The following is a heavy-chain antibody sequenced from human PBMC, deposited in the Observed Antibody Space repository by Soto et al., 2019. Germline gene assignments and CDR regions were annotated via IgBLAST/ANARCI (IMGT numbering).Heavy chain of an antibody. CDR2: IIPILGIA. D-gene: IGHD2-2*01. CDR1: GGSLSSYT. J-gene: IGHJ4*02. Sequence: SVRVSCKASGGSLSSYTISWVRQAPGQGLEWMGRIIPILGIANYAQKFQGRVTITADKSTSTAYMELSSLRSEDTAVYYCAREGVVVVPAASFDYWGQGTLVTVSS. CDR3: AREGVVVVPAASFDY. V-gene: IGHV1-69*04.